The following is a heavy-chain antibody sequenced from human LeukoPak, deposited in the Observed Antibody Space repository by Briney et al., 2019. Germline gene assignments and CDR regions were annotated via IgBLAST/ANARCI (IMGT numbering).Heavy chain of an antibody. V-gene: IGHV3-23*01. CDR2: ISGSGGST. Sequence: GGSLRLSCAASGFTFSSYAMSWVRQAPGKGLEWASAISGSGGSTYYADSVKGRFTISRDNSKNTLYLQMNSLRAEDTAVYYCAKDHGSMIVVVITPFDYWGQGTLVTVSS. CDR1: GFTFSSYA. CDR3: AKDHGSMIVVVITPFDY. D-gene: IGHD3-22*01. J-gene: IGHJ4*02.